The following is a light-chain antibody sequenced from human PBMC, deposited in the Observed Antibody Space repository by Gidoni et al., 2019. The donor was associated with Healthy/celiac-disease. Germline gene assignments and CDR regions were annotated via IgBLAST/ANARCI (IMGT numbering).Light chain of an antibody. CDR3: YSSDSSGNHRGV. J-gene: IGLJ3*02. V-gene: IGLV3-10*01. Sequence: SYELTQPPPVSVSPGQTDRFTCSGDALPYKYAYWYQQKSGQAPVLVIYEDSQRPSGFPERFSGSSSGTMATWTISGAQVEDEADYYCYSSDSSGNHRGVFGGGTKLTVL. CDR2: EDS. CDR1: ALPYKY.